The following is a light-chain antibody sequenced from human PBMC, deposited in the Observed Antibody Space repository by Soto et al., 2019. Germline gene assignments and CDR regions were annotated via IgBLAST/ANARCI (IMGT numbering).Light chain of an antibody. CDR1: SSDVGAYKY. V-gene: IGLV2-8*01. Sequence: QSALTQPPSAAGSPEQSVTISCTGTSSDVGAYKYVSWYQQHPGKAPKLIIYEVSERPSGVPDRFSGSKSGNTASLTVSGLQAEDEADYYCTSYAGTRIVFGTGTKVTVL. CDR2: EVS. J-gene: IGLJ1*01. CDR3: TSYAGTRIV.